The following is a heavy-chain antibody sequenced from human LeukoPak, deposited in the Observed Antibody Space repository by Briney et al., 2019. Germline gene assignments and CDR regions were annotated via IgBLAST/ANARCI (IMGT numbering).Heavy chain of an antibody. D-gene: IGHD5-12*01. CDR1: GGSFSGYY. J-gene: IGHJ5*02. Sequence: RPSETLSLTCAVYGGSFSGYYWSWIRQPPGKGLEWIGEINHSGSTNYNPSLKSRVTISVDTSKDQFSLKLSSVTAADTAVYYCARGRLELYSGYDLHVSWFDPWGQGTLVTVSS. CDR2: INHSGST. V-gene: IGHV4-34*01. CDR3: ARGRLELYSGYDLHVSWFDP.